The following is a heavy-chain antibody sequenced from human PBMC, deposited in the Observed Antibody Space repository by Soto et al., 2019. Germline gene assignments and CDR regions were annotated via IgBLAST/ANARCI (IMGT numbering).Heavy chain of an antibody. CDR2: IIPIFGTA. CDR3: ARVGRGSSWYRGGYYFDY. J-gene: IGHJ4*02. D-gene: IGHD6-13*01. Sequence: SVKVSCKASGGTFSSYAISWVRQAPGQGLEWMGGIIPIFGTANYAQKFQGRVTITADESTSTAYMELSSLRSEDTAVYYCARVGRGSSWYRGGYYFDYWGQGTLVTVSS. V-gene: IGHV1-69*13. CDR1: GGTFSSYA.